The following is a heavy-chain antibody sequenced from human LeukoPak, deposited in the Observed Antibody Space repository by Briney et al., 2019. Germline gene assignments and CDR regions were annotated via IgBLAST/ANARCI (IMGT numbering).Heavy chain of an antibody. CDR1: GFTFSSYT. CDR2: IRYDGSNK. CDR3: AKDLIVVVPAAIRIFEEYYYYYMDV. V-gene: IGHV3-30*02. J-gene: IGHJ6*03. D-gene: IGHD2-2*01. Sequence: PGGSLRLSCVASGFTFSSYTMTWVRQAPGKGLEWVAFIRYDGSNKYYADSVKGRFTISRDNSKNTLYLQMNSLRAEDTAVYYCAKDLIVVVPAAIRIFEEYYYYYMDVWGKGTTVTVSS.